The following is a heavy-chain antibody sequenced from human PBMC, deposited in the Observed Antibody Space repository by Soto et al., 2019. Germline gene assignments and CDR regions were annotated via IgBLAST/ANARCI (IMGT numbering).Heavy chain of an antibody. CDR3: ARGARRYCSGGSCKPNDY. J-gene: IGHJ4*02. Sequence: PGGSLRLSCAASGFTFSSYAMHWVRQAPGKGLEWVAVISYDGSNKYYADSVKGRFTISRDNSKNTLYLQMNSLRAEDTAVYYCARGARRYCSGGSCKPNDYWGQGTLVTVSS. CDR2: ISYDGSNK. V-gene: IGHV3-30-3*01. D-gene: IGHD2-15*01. CDR1: GFTFSSYA.